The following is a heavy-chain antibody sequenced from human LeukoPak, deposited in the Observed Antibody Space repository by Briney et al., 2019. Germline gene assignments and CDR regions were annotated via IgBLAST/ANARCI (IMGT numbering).Heavy chain of an antibody. J-gene: IGHJ4*02. V-gene: IGHV3-11*04. CDR3: ARVPLMYQLLTPTDYYFDY. D-gene: IGHD2-2*01. CDR1: GFTFSDYY. Sequence: GSLRLSCAASGFTFSDYYMSWIRQAPGKGLEWVTSVKGRFTISRDNAKNSLYLQMDSLRAEDTAVYYCARVPLMYQLLTPTDYYFDYWGQGTLVTVSS.